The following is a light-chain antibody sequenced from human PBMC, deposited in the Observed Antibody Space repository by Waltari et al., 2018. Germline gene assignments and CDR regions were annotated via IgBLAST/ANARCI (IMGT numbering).Light chain of an antibody. CDR1: RSVGTN. CDR3: QQFNDWPRT. Sequence: EVVMTQSPATPSVSPGESATLSCRASRSVGTNVVWYQQRPGRPPRPLVYAASIRATDTPARFRGSGSGTEFSLTISSLQSEDFAVYYCQQFNDWPRTFGQGTRVEI. J-gene: IGKJ1*01. CDR2: AAS. V-gene: IGKV3-15*01.